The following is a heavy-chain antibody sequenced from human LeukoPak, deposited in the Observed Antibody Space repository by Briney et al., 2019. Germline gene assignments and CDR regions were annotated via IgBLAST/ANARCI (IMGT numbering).Heavy chain of an antibody. D-gene: IGHD6-13*01. CDR3: ASIPGTASSWYHHDY. CDR2: IYYSGST. J-gene: IGHJ4*02. Sequence: PSETLSLTCTVSGGSISSSSYYWGWIRQPPGKGLEWIGSIYYSGSTYYNPSLKSRVTISVDTSKNQFSLKLSSVTAADTAVYYCASIPGTASSWYHHDYWGQGTLVTVSS. CDR1: GGSISSSSYY. V-gene: IGHV4-39*01.